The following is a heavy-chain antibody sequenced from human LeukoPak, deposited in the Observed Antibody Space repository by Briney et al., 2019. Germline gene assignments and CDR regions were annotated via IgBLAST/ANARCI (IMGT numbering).Heavy chain of an antibody. CDR3: TREQDREAAATIVGDY. CDR2: ISSSGSTI. D-gene: IGHD3-22*01. V-gene: IGHV3-48*03. J-gene: IGHJ4*02. CDR1: GFTFSSYE. Sequence: GGSLRLSCAASGFTFSSYEMNWVRQAPGKGLEWVSYISSSGSTIYYADSVKGRFTISRDNAKNSLYLQMNSLRAEDTAVYYCTREQDREAAATIVGDYWGQGTLVTVSS.